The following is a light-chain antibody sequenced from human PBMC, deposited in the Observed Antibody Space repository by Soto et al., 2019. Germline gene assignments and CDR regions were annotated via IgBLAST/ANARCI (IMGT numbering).Light chain of an antibody. Sequence: EIVLTQSPGTLSLSPGERATLSCRASQSVSSSYLAWYQQKPGQAPRLLIYGASSRATGIPDRFSGSGSGTYFTLTISRLEPEDFAVYYCHQDGSSPPWTFGQGTKVEIK. CDR1: QSVSSSY. CDR2: GAS. J-gene: IGKJ1*01. V-gene: IGKV3-20*01. CDR3: HQDGSSPPWT.